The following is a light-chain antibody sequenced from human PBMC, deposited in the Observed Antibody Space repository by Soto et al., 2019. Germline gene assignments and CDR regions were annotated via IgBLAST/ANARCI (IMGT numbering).Light chain of an antibody. V-gene: IGKV1-5*03. Sequence: DLQMTQSPSTLSASVGDRVTITCRASQSISSWLAWYQQKPGKAPKLLIYKASSLESGVPSRFNDIGSGTEFTLTISRLEPEDFAVFDCQQYGSSITFGQGTRLEIK. CDR3: QQYGSSIT. CDR2: KAS. CDR1: QSISSW. J-gene: IGKJ5*01.